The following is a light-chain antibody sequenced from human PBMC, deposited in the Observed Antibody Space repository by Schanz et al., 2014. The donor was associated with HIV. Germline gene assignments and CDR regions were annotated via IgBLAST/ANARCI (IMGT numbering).Light chain of an antibody. CDR3: CSYAGSSTLYV. Sequence: QSALTQPASVSGSPGQSITISCTGTSSDVGGYNYVSWYQQYPGKAPQLMIYEVTKRPSGVSDRFSGSKSDNTASLTISGLQADDEADYYCCSYAGSSTLYVFGTGTKLTVL. J-gene: IGLJ1*01. CDR2: EVT. CDR1: SSDVGGYNY. V-gene: IGLV2-23*02.